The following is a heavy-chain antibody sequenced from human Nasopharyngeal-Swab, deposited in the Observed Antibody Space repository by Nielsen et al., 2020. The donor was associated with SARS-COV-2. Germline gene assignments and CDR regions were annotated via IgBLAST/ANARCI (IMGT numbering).Heavy chain of an antibody. CDR1: GFTFGAYA. CDR2: IRSKAYGGTT. J-gene: IGHJ4*02. V-gene: IGHV3-49*04. D-gene: IGHD2-8*01. CDR3: TRGMAGAGSFDY. Sequence: GESLKISCTASGFTFGAYAMSWVRQAPGKGLEWVGFIRSKAYGGTTEYAASVKGRFTISRDDSKSIAYLQMNSLKTEDTAVYYCTRGMAGAGSFDYWGQGTLVTVSS.